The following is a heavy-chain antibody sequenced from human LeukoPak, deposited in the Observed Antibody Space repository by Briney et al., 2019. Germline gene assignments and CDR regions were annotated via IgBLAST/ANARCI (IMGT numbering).Heavy chain of an antibody. D-gene: IGHD6-19*01. CDR2: ISHDGNSK. J-gene: IGHJ4*02. Sequence: PGGSLRLSCAASGFTLSTCGMHWVRQAPGKGLEWVAMISHDGNSKQYSDFAKGRFTISRDNSKNTLYLEMNSLRAEDTAVYYCAKDFYIAVAGTLDYWGQGTLVTVSS. V-gene: IGHV3-30*18. CDR3: AKDFYIAVAGTLDY. CDR1: GFTLSTCG.